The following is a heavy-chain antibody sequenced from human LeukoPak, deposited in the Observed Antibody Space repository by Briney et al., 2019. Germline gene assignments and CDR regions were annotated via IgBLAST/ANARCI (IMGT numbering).Heavy chain of an antibody. CDR3: ARGSSGWFLVDY. CDR2: KYYSGST. V-gene: IGHV4-39*07. Sequence: SETLSLTCTVSGGSMTTRNYYWGWIRQSPGKGLEWIGHKYYSGSTYYNPSLKGRVSISVDTTIYQFSLSFSSVTAADTAVYYCARGSSGWFLVDYWGQGTLVTVSS. D-gene: IGHD6-19*01. CDR1: GGSMTTRNYY. J-gene: IGHJ4*02.